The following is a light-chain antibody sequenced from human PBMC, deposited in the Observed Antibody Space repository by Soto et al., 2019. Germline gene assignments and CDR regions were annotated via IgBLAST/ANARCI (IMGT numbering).Light chain of an antibody. CDR1: QRVSNSY. J-gene: IGKJ2*01. CDR3: QQVYSFPHT. V-gene: IGKV3-20*01. CDR2: DAS. Sequence: EIVLTQSPGTLSLSPGDRATLSCRASQRVSNSYLAWYQQKPGQAPRLLIYDASTRAAGVPDRVTGGGSGTDFTLTISALEPEDFATYFCQQVYSFPHTFGQGTKLEV.